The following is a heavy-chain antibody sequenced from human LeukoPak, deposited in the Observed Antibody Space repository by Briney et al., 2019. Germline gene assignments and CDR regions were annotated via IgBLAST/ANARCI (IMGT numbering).Heavy chain of an antibody. CDR1: GFTFSSYA. CDR3: AKQMGMVRGVIMVDD. Sequence: PGGSLRLSCAASGFTFSSYAMSWVRQAPGKGLEWVSAISGSGGSTYYADSVKGRFTISRDNSKNTLYLQMNSLRAEDTAVYYCAKQMGMVRGVIMVDDWGQGTLVTVSS. D-gene: IGHD3-10*01. J-gene: IGHJ4*02. CDR2: ISGSGGST. V-gene: IGHV3-23*01.